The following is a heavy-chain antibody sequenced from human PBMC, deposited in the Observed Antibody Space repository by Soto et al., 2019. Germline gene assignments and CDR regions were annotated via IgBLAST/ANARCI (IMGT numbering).Heavy chain of an antibody. Sequence: GSGPTLVNPTQTLTLTCTFSGFSLSTSGVGVGWIRQPPGKALEWLGIIFWDDDKRYRPSLKRRVSITKDTSKNQLVLTMTNMDPVDTATYYCAHLAWKEMWPRAPVVNWGQGTPVPVSS. V-gene: IGHV2-5*02. CDR3: AHLAWKEMWPRAPVVN. CDR1: GFSLSTSGVG. CDR2: IFWDDDK. D-gene: IGHD1-1*01. J-gene: IGHJ4*02.